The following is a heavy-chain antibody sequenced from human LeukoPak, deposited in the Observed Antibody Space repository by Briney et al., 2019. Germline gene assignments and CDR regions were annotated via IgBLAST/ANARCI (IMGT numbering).Heavy chain of an antibody. CDR1: GGSISSYY. Sequence: SETLSLTCTVSGGSISSYYWSWIRQPPGKGLEWIGYIYYSGSTNYNPSLKSRVTISVDTSKNQFSLQLNSVTPEDTAVYYCVREYSSTFDIWGQGTMVTVSS. CDR2: IYYSGST. V-gene: IGHV4-59*12. J-gene: IGHJ3*02. D-gene: IGHD6-19*01. CDR3: VREYSSTFDI.